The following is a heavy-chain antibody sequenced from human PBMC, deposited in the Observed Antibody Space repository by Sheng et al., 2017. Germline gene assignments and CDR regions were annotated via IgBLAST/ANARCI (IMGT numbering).Heavy chain of an antibody. Sequence: EVQLVESGGGLVQPGWSLRLSCTGSGFTFGIYAVTWVRQAPGKGLEWVGFIRSKAYGGTTEYAASVKGRFTISRDDSKTLAYLQMDSLKTEDTAIYYCAKDNLRDHDSDYWGRGTLVTVSS. D-gene: IGHD1-1*01. J-gene: IGHJ4*02. CDR2: IRSKAYGGTT. CDR1: GFTFGIYA. V-gene: IGHV3-49*04. CDR3: AKDNLRDHDSDY.